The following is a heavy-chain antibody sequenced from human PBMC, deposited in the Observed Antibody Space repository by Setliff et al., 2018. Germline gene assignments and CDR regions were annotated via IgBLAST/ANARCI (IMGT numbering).Heavy chain of an antibody. CDR1: GGSISSSSYY. CDR3: ARDLYDYVWGTYRYHDAFDI. J-gene: IGHJ3*02. Sequence: KTSETLSLTCTVSGGSISSSSYYWGWIRQPPGKGLEWIGSIYYRGSTYYNPSLESRVTISIDTSKNQFSLKLSSVTAADTAVYYCARDLYDYVWGTYRYHDAFDIWGQGTMVTVSS. CDR2: IYYRGST. D-gene: IGHD3-16*02. V-gene: IGHV4-39*07.